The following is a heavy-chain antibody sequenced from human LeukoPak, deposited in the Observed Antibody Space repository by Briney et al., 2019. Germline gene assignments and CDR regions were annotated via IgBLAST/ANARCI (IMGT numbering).Heavy chain of an antibody. V-gene: IGHV4-30-4*01. CDR2: IYDSGST. D-gene: IGHD3-3*01. CDR3: ARGGDFWSGFFD. Sequence: SSQTLSLTCTVSGGSISSGEYYWSWIRQPPGKGLEWIGNIYDSGSTHYTPSLKSRVIISVDTSKNQFSLKLSSVTAADTAVYYCARGGDFWSGFFDWGQGTLVTVSS. J-gene: IGHJ4*02. CDR1: GGSISSGEYY.